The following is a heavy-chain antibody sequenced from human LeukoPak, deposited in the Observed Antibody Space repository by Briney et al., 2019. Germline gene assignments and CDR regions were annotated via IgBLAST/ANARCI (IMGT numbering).Heavy chain of an antibody. J-gene: IGHJ5*02. CDR1: GGSISSYY. D-gene: IGHD3-10*01. Sequence: PSETLSLTCTVSGGSISSYYWSWIRQPPGKGLEWIGYIYYSGSTNYNPSLKSRVTISVDTSKNQFSLKLSSVTAADTAVYYCASQTYYYGSGSVGFFDPWGQGTLVTVS. V-gene: IGHV4-59*01. CDR3: ASQTYYYGSGSVGFFDP. CDR2: IYYSGST.